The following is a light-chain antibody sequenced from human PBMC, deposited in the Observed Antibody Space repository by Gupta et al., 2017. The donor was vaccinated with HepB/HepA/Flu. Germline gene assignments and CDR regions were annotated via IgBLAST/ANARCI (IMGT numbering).Light chain of an antibody. CDR3: MQSVQLPLT. V-gene: IGKV2D-29*02. CDR1: QSLLHRNGRTY. CDR2: EVS. J-gene: IGKJ4*01. Sequence: DIVMTQTPLSLSVTSGQPASISCKSSQSLLHRNGRTYLYWYLQKPGQSPQLLIYEVSNRCSGVPDRFSGSGSGTDFTLKISRVEAEDVGVYYCMQSVQLPLTFGGGTKVEIK.